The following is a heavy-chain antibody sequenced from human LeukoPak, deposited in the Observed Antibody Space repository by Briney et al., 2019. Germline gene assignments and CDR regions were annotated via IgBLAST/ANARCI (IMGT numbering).Heavy chain of an antibody. CDR1: GGSISSGDYY. J-gene: IGHJ5*02. Sequence: SETLSLTCTVSGGSISSGDYYWSWIRQPPGEGLEWIGYIYYSGSTYYNPSLKSRVTISVDTSKNQFSLKLSSVTAADTAVYYCARGSRGPVVPAAIRRTHWFDPWGQGTLVTVSS. CDR3: ARGSRGPVVPAAIRRTHWFDP. V-gene: IGHV4-30-4*01. CDR2: IYYSGST. D-gene: IGHD2-2*01.